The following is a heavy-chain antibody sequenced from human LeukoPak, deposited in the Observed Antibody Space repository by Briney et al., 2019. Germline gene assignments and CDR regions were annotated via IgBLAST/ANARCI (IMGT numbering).Heavy chain of an antibody. J-gene: IGHJ4*02. CDR2: IRYDGSNK. CDR3: AKMGDIVVVPAAILEGDDDY. V-gene: IGHV3-30*02. D-gene: IGHD2-2*02. CDR1: GFTFSSYG. Sequence: GGSLRLSCAASGFTFSSYGMHWVRQAPGKGLEWVAFIRYDGSNKYYADSVKGRFTISRDNYKNTLYLQMNSLRAEDTAVYYCAKMGDIVVVPAAILEGDDDYWGQGTPVTVSS.